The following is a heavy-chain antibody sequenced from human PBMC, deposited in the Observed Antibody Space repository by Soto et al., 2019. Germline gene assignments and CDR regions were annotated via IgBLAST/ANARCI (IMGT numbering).Heavy chain of an antibody. CDR2: IYPDDSET. J-gene: IGHJ5*02. D-gene: IGHD2-21*02. Sequence: GESLKISCKGSGYNLVNYWIVWVRQKPGKGLEWVGSIYPDDSETRYSPSFQGQVTMSAEKSLSIAYLQWRSLKASDSAIYYCARRIVLVPAADNWFAPRGQGTLLTVSS. CDR3: ARRIVLVPAADNWFAP. CDR1: GYNLVNYW. V-gene: IGHV5-51*01.